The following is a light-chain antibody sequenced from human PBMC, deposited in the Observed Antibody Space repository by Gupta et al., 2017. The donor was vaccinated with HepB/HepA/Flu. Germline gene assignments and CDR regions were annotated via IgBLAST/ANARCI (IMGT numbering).Light chain of an antibody. V-gene: IGLV1-44*01. J-gene: IGLJ2*01. CDR2: ANN. Sequence: QSVLTQPPSASGTPGQRVTISCSGSGSNIGSNTVIWYQQLPGTPPKLLIYANNQRPTGVPDRFSGSKSGTSASLAISGLQSEDEADYYCAAWDDSLNGLLFGGGTKVAVL. CDR1: GSNIGSNT. CDR3: AAWDDSLNGLL.